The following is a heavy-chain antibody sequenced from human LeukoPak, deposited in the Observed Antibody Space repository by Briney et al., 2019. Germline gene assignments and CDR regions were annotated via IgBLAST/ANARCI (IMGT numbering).Heavy chain of an antibody. CDR3: ARVRMDYDILTGYYYFDY. CDR1: GGSISSYY. Sequence: PSETLSLTCTVSGGSISSYYWSWIRQPPGKGLEWIGYIYYSGSTNYNPSLKSRVTISVDTSKNQFSLKLSSVTAADTAVYYCARVRMDYDILTGYYYFDYWGQGTLVTVSS. V-gene: IGHV4-59*01. J-gene: IGHJ4*02. CDR2: IYYSGST. D-gene: IGHD3-9*01.